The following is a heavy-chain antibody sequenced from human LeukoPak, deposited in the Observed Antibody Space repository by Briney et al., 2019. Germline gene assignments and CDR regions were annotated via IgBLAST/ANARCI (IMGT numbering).Heavy chain of an antibody. V-gene: IGHV3-30*02. CDR3: AKEYDILTGYYAFDI. Sequence: GGSLRLSCAASGFTFSSYGMHWVRQAPGKGLEWVAFIRYDGTNKNYADSVKGRFTISRDNSKNTLYLQMNSLRAEDTAVYYCAKEYDILTGYYAFDIWGQGTMVTVSS. CDR1: GFTFSSYG. CDR2: IRYDGTNK. J-gene: IGHJ3*02. D-gene: IGHD3-9*01.